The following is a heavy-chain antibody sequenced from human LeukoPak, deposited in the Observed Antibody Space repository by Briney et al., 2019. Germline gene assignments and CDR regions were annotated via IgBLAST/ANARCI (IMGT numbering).Heavy chain of an antibody. CDR3: AKATDFWSGYGIDY. Sequence: GGSLRLCKEAAAFTFSSYGMHWLQQAPSKVQEWGAFIRYDGSNKYYAESVKGRFTISRDNSKNTLYLQMNSLRAEDTAVYYCAKATDFWSGYGIDYWGQGTLVTVSS. CDR2: IRYDGSNK. D-gene: IGHD3-3*01. V-gene: IGHV3-30*02. CDR1: AFTFSSYG. J-gene: IGHJ4*02.